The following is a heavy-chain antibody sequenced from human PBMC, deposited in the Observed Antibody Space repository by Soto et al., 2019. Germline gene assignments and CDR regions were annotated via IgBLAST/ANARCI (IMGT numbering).Heavy chain of an antibody. CDR3: ARSLGLAAAGGLDN. V-gene: IGHV3-23*01. D-gene: IGHD6-13*01. CDR1: RFTFSSFA. Sequence: EVQLLESGGGLVQPGGSLRLSCAASRFTFSSFAMSWVRQAPGKGLEWVSAISGNGGSTYYADSVKGRFTISRDSAQNSVSLQMNSLRAEDTGVYYCARSLGLAAAGGLDNWGQGALVTVSS. CDR2: ISGNGGST. J-gene: IGHJ4*02.